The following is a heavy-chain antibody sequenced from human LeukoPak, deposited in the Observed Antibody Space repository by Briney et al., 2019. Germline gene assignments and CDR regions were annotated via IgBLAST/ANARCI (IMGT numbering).Heavy chain of an antibody. Sequence: GASVKVSCKASGGTFSSYAISWVRQAPGQGLEWMGGIIPIFGTANYAQKFQGRVTITTDESTSTAYMELISLRSEDTAVYYCAREGSTMIPGDYWGQGTLGTVSS. J-gene: IGHJ4*02. CDR2: IIPIFGTA. V-gene: IGHV1-69*05. CDR3: AREGSTMIPGDY. D-gene: IGHD3-22*01. CDR1: GGTFSSYA.